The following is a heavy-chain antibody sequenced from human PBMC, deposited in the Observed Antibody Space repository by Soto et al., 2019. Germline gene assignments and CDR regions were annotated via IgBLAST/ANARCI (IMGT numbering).Heavy chain of an antibody. D-gene: IGHD3-10*01. J-gene: IGHJ6*02. CDR1: GGSISGDD. V-gene: IGHV4-59*01. Sequence: AETLSLTCAVSGGSISGDDWSWIRQPPGKGLEWIGHISHSGSTNYNPSLKSRGTIAVDTSKKQFSLKLSSMTAADTAVYYCGTMARGVISRMDFWGQGTMVTVSS. CDR3: GTMARGVISRMDF. CDR2: ISHSGST.